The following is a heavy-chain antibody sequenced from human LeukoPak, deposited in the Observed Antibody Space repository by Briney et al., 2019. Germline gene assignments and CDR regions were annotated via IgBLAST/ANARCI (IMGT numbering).Heavy chain of an antibody. V-gene: IGHV3-23*01. CDR1: GFTFSSYA. J-gene: IGHJ4*02. CDR3: ARALSGSYFEWGY. CDR2: ISGSGGST. D-gene: IGHD1-26*01. Sequence: PGGSLRLSCAASGFTFSSYAMSWVRQAPGKGLEWVSAISGSGGSTYYADSVKGRFTISRDNSKNTLYLQMNSLRAEDTAVYYCARALSGSYFEWGYWGQGTLVTVSS.